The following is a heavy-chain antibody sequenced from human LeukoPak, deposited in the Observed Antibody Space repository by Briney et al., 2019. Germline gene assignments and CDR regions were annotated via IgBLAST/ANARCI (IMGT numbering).Heavy chain of an antibody. D-gene: IGHD3-10*01. CDR1: GYTFTSYA. J-gene: IGHJ6*04. CDR3: ARDRWDYYGSGIHYYGMDV. Sequence: ASVKVSCKASGYTFTSYAMHWVRQAPGQRLEWMGWINAGNGNTKYSQKFQGRVTITRDTSASTAYMELSSLRSEDTAVYYCARDRWDYYGSGIHYYGMDVWGKGTMVTVSS. CDR2: INAGNGNT. V-gene: IGHV1-3*01.